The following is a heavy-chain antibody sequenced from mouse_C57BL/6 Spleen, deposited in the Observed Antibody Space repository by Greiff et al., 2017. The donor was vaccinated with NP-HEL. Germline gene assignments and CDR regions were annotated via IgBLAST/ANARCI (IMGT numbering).Heavy chain of an antibody. CDR1: GFSLTSYA. CDR2: IWTGGGT. CDR3: ARKEDDYDGYAMDY. V-gene: IGHV2-9-1*01. D-gene: IGHD2-4*01. Sequence: VQLVESGPGLVAPSQSLSITCTVSGFSLTSYAISWVRQPPGKGLEWLGVIWTGGGTNYNSALKSRLSISKDNSKSQVFLKMNSLQTDDTARYYCARKEDDYDGYAMDYWGQGTSVTVSS. J-gene: IGHJ4*01.